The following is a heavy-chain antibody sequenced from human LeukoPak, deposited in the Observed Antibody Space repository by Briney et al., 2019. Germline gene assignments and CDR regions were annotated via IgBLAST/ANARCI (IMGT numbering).Heavy chain of an antibody. CDR1: GFTFSRYW. CDR3: ARDLRLWFGEENY. V-gene: IGHV3-7*01. Sequence: GGSLRLSCGASGFTFSRYWMSWVRQAPGKGLEWVGNINQDGSDKYYVDSVKGRFTVSRDNAKKSLYLQMKSLRAEDTAVYYCARDLRLWFGEENYWGQGALVTASS. J-gene: IGHJ4*02. D-gene: IGHD3-10*01. CDR2: INQDGSDK.